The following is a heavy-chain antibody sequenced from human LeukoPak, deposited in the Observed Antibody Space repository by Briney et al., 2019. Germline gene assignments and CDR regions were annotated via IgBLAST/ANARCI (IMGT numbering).Heavy chain of an antibody. Sequence: PSETLSLTCTVSGGSISRSNWWSWVRQPPGKGLEWIGEIHDTGSTNYNPPLKSRVTMSLDKSKNQFSLNLNSVTAADTAVYYCATYYDILSGYTFDYWGQGTLVAVSP. V-gene: IGHV4-4*02. CDR2: IHDTGST. D-gene: IGHD3-9*01. CDR1: GGSISRSNW. J-gene: IGHJ4*02. CDR3: ATYYDILSGYTFDY.